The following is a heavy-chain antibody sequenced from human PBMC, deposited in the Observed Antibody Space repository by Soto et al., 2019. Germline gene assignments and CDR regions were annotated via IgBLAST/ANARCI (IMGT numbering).Heavy chain of an antibody. CDR3: IPDIVGATTGFDY. V-gene: IGHV3-30-3*01. J-gene: IGHJ4*02. Sequence: GGSLRLSCAASGFTFSSYAMHWVRQAPGKGLEWVAVISYDGSNKYYADSVKGRFTISRDNSKNTLYLQMNSLRAEDTAVYYCIPDIVGATTGFDYWGQGTLVTVSS. D-gene: IGHD1-26*01. CDR1: GFTFSSYA. CDR2: ISYDGSNK.